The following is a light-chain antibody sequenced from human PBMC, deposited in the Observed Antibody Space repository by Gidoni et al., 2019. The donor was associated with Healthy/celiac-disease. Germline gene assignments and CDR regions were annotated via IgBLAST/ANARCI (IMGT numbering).Light chain of an antibody. J-gene: IGKJ3*01. CDR2: DAS. V-gene: IGKV1-33*01. Sequence: DIQMTQSPSSLSASVGDRVTITCQASQDISNYLNWYQQKPGEAPKLLIYDASNLETGVPSRLSRSGSGTDFTFTISSMQPEDIAAYYCQQYDNLLVTFGPGTKVDIK. CDR3: QQYDNLLVT. CDR1: QDISNY.